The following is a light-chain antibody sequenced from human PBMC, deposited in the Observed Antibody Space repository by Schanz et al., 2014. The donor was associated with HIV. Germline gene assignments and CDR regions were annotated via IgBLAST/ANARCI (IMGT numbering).Light chain of an antibody. CDR2: DAA. CDR3: QETYSTPSIT. V-gene: IGKV1-33*01. J-gene: IGKJ5*01. Sequence: DIQMTQSPSTLSASVGDRVTITCQASQDITFHLNWYQQKPGKAPKLLIYDAANLDTGVPSRFSGSGSGTDFTLTIRSLQPEDFGSYYCQETYSTPSITFGQGTRLEIK. CDR1: QDITFH.